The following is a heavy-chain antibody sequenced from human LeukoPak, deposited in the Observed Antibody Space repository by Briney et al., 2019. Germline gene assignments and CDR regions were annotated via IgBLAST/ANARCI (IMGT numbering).Heavy chain of an antibody. CDR3: ARVTTVTTFDY. D-gene: IGHD4-11*01. Sequence: SETLSLTCAVSGDSISSGGYSWSWIRQPPGKGLEWIGYIYHSGTTYYNPSLKSRVTILVDRSKNQFSLKLGSVTAADTAVYYCARVTTVTTFDYWGQGTLVSVSS. CDR2: IYHSGTT. J-gene: IGHJ4*02. CDR1: GDSISSGGYS. V-gene: IGHV4-30-2*01.